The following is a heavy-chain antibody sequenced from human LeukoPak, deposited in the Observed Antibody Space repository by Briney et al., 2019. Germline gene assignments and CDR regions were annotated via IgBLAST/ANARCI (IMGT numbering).Heavy chain of an antibody. D-gene: IGHD3-22*01. CDR2: IYTSGST. Sequence: SETLSLTCTVSGGSINSYYWSWIRQPAGKGLEWIGRIYTSGSTNYNPSLKSRVTMSVDTSKNQFSLKLSSVTAADTAVYYCARHWDSSGTFDYWGQGTLVTVSS. CDR1: GGSINSYY. CDR3: ARHWDSSGTFDY. J-gene: IGHJ4*02. V-gene: IGHV4-4*07.